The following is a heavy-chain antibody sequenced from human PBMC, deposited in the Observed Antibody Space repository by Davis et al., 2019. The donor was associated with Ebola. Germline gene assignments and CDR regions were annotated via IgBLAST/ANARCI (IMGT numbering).Heavy chain of an antibody. J-gene: IGHJ5*02. V-gene: IGHV4-31*03. CDR2: IYYSGNS. CDR3: ASFDYRSSWYEGWFDP. Sequence: SETLSLTCTVSGGSISTSGYYWGWVRQFPGTGLEWIGYIYYSGNSYYNPSLKSRVTMSVDTSKNRFLLKMSYVTAADTAVYYCASFDYRSSWYEGWFDPWGQGTLVTVSS. D-gene: IGHD6-13*01. CDR1: GGSISTSGYY.